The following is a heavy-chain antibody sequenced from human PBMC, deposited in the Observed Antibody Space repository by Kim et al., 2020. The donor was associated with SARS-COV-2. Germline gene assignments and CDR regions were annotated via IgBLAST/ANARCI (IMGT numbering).Heavy chain of an antibody. D-gene: IGHD3-10*01. CDR3: AKDDRQNPGRIIGMDV. Sequence: GGSLRLSCAASGFTFSNCAMNWVRQAPGKGLEWVSVIYSGDSGTSYADSVKGRFTISRDNSKNTLFLQMNSLRAEDTAVYYCAKDDRQNPGRIIGMDVWGQGTTVNVSS. CDR2: IYSGDSGT. J-gene: IGHJ6*02. V-gene: IGHV3-23*03. CDR1: GFTFSNCA.